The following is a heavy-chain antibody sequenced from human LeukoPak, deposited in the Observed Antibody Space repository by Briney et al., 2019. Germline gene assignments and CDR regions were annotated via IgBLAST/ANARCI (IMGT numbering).Heavy chain of an antibody. V-gene: IGHV4-59*01. CDR2: IYYSGST. J-gene: IGHJ5*02. Sequence: SETLSLTCTVSGGSISSYYWSWIRQPPGKGLEWIGYIYYSGSTNYNPSLKSRVTISVGTSKNQFSLKLSSVTAADTAVYYCARDVGSSPPRGYVWFDPWGQGTLVTVSS. CDR1: GGSISSYY. CDR3: ARDVGSSPPRGYVWFDP. D-gene: IGHD6-6*01.